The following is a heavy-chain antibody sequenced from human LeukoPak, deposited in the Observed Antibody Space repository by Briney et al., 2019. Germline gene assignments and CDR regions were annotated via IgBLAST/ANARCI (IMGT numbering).Heavy chain of an antibody. J-gene: IGHJ4*02. CDR2: ISGSGGST. V-gene: IGHV3-23*01. Sequence: GGSLRLSCAASGLAFSSYAMNWVRQPPGKGLEWVSAISGSGGSTYYADSVKGRFTISRDNSKNTLYLQMNSLRAEDTAVYYCAKGLTAEGRYWGQGTLVTVSS. D-gene: IGHD5-18*01. CDR3: AKGLTAEGRY. CDR1: GLAFSSYA.